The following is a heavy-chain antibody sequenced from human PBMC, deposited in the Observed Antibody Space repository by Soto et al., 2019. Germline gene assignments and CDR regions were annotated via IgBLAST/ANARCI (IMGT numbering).Heavy chain of an antibody. CDR1: GYSFTSYW. D-gene: IGHD3-3*01. CDR2: IYPGDSDT. V-gene: IGHV5-51*01. CDR3: ARQTSGGGYDFWRGLYYYGMDV. Sequence: PGESLKISCKGSGYSFTSYWIGWVRQMPGKGLEWMGIIYPGDSDTRYSPSFQGQVTISADKSISTAYLQWSSLKASDTAMYYCARQTSGGGYDFWRGLYYYGMDVWGQGTTVTVSS. J-gene: IGHJ6*02.